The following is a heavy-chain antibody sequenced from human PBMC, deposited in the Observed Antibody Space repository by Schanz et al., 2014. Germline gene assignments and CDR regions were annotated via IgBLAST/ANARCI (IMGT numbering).Heavy chain of an antibody. J-gene: IGHJ4*02. CDR2: IGVWCSAK. Sequence: EVQLLESGGGLVQPGGSLRLSCEASGFTFSSFAMSWVRQAPGKGLEWVSHIGVWCSAKYYANSVRGRFNISRDNSKNMLYLQMNSLRAADTAVYYCAKKGGDYGSGSYQIIDDWGQGTLVTVSS. D-gene: IGHD3-10*01. CDR1: GFTFSSFA. V-gene: IGHV3-23*01. CDR3: AKKGGDYGSGSYQIIDD.